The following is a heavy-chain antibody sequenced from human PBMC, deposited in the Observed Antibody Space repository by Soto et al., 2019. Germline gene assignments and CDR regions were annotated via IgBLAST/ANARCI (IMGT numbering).Heavy chain of an antibody. V-gene: IGHV3-21*01. Sequence: EVQLVESGGGLVKPGGSLRLSCAASGFPFSSYSMNWVRQAPGKGLEWVSSISSSSSYIYYADSVKGRFTISRDNAKNSLYLQMNSLRAEDTAVYYCARPNYYYDSSGYYGYWGQGTLVTVSS. CDR1: GFPFSSYS. CDR3: ARPNYYYDSSGYYGY. J-gene: IGHJ4*02. D-gene: IGHD3-22*01. CDR2: ISSSSSYI.